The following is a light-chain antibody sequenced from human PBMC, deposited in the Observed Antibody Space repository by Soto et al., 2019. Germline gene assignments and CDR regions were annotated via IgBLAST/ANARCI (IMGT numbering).Light chain of an antibody. CDR3: CSYTTSSTVL. V-gene: IGLV2-14*03. CDR1: SSDVGGYNY. CDR2: DIS. J-gene: IGLJ2*01. Sequence: QSVLTQPASVSGSPGQSITISCTGTSSDVGGYNYVSWYQQHPGKAHKLMIYDISNRPSGVSNRFSGSKSGNTASLTFSGLQAEDEADYYCCSYTTSSTVLFGGGTKVTVL.